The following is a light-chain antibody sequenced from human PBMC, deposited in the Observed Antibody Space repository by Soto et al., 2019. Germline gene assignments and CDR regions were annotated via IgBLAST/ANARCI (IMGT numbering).Light chain of an antibody. J-gene: IGKJ1*01. V-gene: IGKV3-15*01. CDR1: QSVSGK. Sequence: EVLMTQSPATLSVSPGERATLSCRASQSVSGKLAWYQQKPGQAPRLLIYDASTRATGIPARFSGSGSGTEFTLTISSLQSEDFVVYYCQQSNNWPWTFGQGTKVDI. CDR3: QQSNNWPWT. CDR2: DAS.